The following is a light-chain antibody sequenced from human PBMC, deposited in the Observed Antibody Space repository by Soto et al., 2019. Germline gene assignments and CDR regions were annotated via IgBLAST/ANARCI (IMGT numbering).Light chain of an antibody. CDR1: QSVSSN. V-gene: IGKV3-15*01. CDR3: QQYNNWPRT. J-gene: IGKJ2*01. Sequence: EIVMTQSPATLSVSPGERATLSCRTSQSVSSNLAWYQQKPGQVPRLLIYGVSTRATGIPARFSGSGSGTEFTLTISSLQSEDFAVYDCQQYNNWPRTFGQGTNQEIK. CDR2: GVS.